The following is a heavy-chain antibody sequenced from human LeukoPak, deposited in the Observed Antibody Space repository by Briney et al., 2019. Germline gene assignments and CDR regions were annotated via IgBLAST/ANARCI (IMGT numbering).Heavy chain of an antibody. CDR1: GGTFSSYA. CDR2: IIPILGIA. D-gene: IGHD1-26*01. CDR3: ATTASGSYAY. Sequence: ASVKVSCKASGGTFSSYAISWVRQAPGQGLEWMGRIIPILGIANYAQKFQGRVTMTEDTSTDTAYMELSSLRSEDTAVYYCATTASGSYAYWGQGTLVTVSS. V-gene: IGHV1-69*04. J-gene: IGHJ4*02.